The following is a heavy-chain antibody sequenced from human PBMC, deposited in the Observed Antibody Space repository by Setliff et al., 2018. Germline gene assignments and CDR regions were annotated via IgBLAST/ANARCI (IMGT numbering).Heavy chain of an antibody. CDR2: INPRAGTT. CDR3: ATCVGTSWYDYNFYMDV. Sequence: ASVKVSCKASGYTFTNYYINWVRQAPGQGLEWMGIINPRAGTTSYAQKLQGRVTMTRDTSTNTVYMELSSLRSEDTAVYYCATCVGTSWYDYNFYMDVWGRGTTVTVSS. J-gene: IGHJ6*03. D-gene: IGHD1-26*01. V-gene: IGHV1-46*04. CDR1: GYTFTNYY.